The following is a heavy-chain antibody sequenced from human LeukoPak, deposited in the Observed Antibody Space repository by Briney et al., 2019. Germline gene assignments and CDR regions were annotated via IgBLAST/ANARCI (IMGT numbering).Heavy chain of an antibody. CDR3: ARAPYDFWSGYLYYYGMDV. Sequence: GGSLRLSCAASGFTVSSNYMGWVRQAPGKGLEWVSVIYSGGSTYYADSVKGRFTISRDSSKNTLYLQMNSLRAEDTAVYYCARAPYDFWSGYLYYYGMDVWGQGTTVTVSS. CDR1: GFTVSSNY. J-gene: IGHJ6*02. D-gene: IGHD3-3*01. CDR2: IYSGGST. V-gene: IGHV3-66*01.